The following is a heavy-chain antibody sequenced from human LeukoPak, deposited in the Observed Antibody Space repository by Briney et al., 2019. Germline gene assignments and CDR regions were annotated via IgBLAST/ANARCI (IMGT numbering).Heavy chain of an antibody. CDR1: GGSISSGDYY. CDR3: ARTYCSSTSCYTFDY. J-gene: IGHJ4*02. D-gene: IGHD2-2*02. CDR2: IYYSGST. V-gene: IGHV4-30-4*08. Sequence: PSQTLSLTCTVSGGSISSGDYYWSWIRQPPGKGLEWIGYIYYSGSTYYNPSLKSRVIISVDTSKNQFSLKLSSVAAADTAVYYCARTYCSSTSCYTFDYWGQGTLVTVSS.